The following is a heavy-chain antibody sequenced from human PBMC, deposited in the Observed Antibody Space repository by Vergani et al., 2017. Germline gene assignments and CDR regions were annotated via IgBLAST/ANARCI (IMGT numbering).Heavy chain of an antibody. J-gene: IGHJ5*02. CDR1: GFTVSSNY. CDR3: ARDPGSGWYGANWFDP. CDR2: IYSGGST. D-gene: IGHD6-19*01. Sequence: EVQLVESGGGLVQPGGSLRLSCAASGFTVSSNYMSWVRQAPGKGLEWVSVIYSGGSTYYADSVKGRFTISRDNSKNTLYLQMNSLRAEDTAVYYCARDPGSGWYGANWFDPWGQGTLVTVSS. V-gene: IGHV3-66*01.